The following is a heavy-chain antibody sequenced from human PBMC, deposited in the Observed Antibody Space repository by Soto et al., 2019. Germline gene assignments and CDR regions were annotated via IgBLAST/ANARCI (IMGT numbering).Heavy chain of an antibody. V-gene: IGHV1-69*02. CDR3: ARVDAPAGMDV. CDR2: IIPILGIA. CDR1: GGTFSSYT. J-gene: IGHJ6*03. Sequence: QVQLVQSGAEVKKPGSSVKVSCKASGGTFSSYTISWVRQAPGQGLEWMGRIIPILGIANYAQKIQGRVTSTADQSTSTAYMELSSLRSEDTAVYYCARVDAPAGMDVWGKGTTVTVSS. D-gene: IGHD5-12*01.